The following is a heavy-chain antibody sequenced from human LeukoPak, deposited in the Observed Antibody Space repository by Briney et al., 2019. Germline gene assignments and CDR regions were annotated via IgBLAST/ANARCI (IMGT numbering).Heavy chain of an antibody. J-gene: IGHJ4*02. V-gene: IGHV4-31*03. CDR2: IYYSGST. CDR3: ARVEEYSSGVIDY. CDR1: GGSISSGDYY. D-gene: IGHD6-19*01. Sequence: SQTLSLTCTVSGGSISSGDYYWSWIRQHPGKGLEWIGYIYYSGSTYYTPSLKSRLTTSVDTSKNQFSLKLNSVTAADTAVYYCARVEEYSSGVIDYWGQGTLVTVSS.